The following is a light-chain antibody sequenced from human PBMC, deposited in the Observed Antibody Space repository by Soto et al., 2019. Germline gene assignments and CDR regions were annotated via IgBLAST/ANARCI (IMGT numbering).Light chain of an antibody. CDR3: QQSYSTPQT. CDR2: AAS. V-gene: IGKV1-39*01. Sequence: LSASVGDRVTITCRASQSISSYLNWYQQKPGKAPKLLIYAASSLQSGVPSRFSGSGSGTDFTLTISSLQPEDFATYYCQQSYSTPQTFGHGTKVDIK. J-gene: IGKJ1*01. CDR1: QSISSY.